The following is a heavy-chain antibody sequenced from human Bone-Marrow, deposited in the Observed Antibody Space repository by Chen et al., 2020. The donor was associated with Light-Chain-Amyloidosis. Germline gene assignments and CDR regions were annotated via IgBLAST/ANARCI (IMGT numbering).Heavy chain of an antibody. D-gene: IGHD2-2*01. Sequence: VQLVESGGGLVQPGGSLRLSCVGSGFTFSNYAITWVRQAPGKGLEWXSVARGCDGPTYYADSVRGRFTIYRDNSKNTLYLQMNSLRAEDTAVYYCAKDRCTSISCSDFDYWGQGTLVTVSS. J-gene: IGHJ4*02. CDR3: AKDRCTSISCSDFDY. V-gene: IGHV3-23*04. CDR1: GFTFSNYA. CDR2: ARGCDGPT.